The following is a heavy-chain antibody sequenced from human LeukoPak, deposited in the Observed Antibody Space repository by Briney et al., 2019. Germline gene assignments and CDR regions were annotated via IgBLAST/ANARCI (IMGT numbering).Heavy chain of an antibody. D-gene: IGHD1-26*01. Sequence: SQTLSLTCTVSGGSISSGSYYWSWIRQPAGKGLEWVGRIYTSGSTNYNPSLKSRVTISVDTSKNQFSLKLSSVTAADTAVYYCAKAPLVGASGDAFDIWGQGTMVTVSS. CDR1: GGSISSGSYY. CDR2: IYTSGST. CDR3: AKAPLVGASGDAFDI. J-gene: IGHJ3*02. V-gene: IGHV4-61*02.